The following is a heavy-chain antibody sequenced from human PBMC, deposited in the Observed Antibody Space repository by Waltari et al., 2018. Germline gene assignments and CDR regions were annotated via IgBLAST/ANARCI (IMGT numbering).Heavy chain of an antibody. V-gene: IGHV4-38-2*02. CDR3: ARLSYYDFWSALTGGWFDP. CDR2: IYHSGST. D-gene: IGHD3-3*01. CDR1: GYSIRSGYY. Sequence: QVQLQESGPGLVKPSETLSLTCTVSGYSIRSGYYWGWIRQPPGKGLEWIGSIYHSGSTYYNPSLKSRVTISVDTSKNQFSLKLSSVTAADTAVYYCARLSYYDFWSALTGGWFDPWGQGTLVTVSS. J-gene: IGHJ5*02.